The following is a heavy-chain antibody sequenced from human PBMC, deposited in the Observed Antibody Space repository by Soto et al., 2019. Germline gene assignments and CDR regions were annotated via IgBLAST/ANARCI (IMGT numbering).Heavy chain of an antibody. D-gene: IGHD3-22*01. CDR1: GYTFTSYG. CDR2: ISAYNGNT. V-gene: IGHV1-18*01. CDR3: ARDSGYYDSSGYLNYYGMDV. J-gene: IGHJ6*02. Sequence: ASVKVSCKASGYTFTSYGISWVRQAPGQGLEWMGWISAYNGNTKYAQKFQGRVTMTRDTSTSTAYMELSSLRSEDTAVYYCARDSGYYDSSGYLNYYGMDVWGQGTTVTVSS.